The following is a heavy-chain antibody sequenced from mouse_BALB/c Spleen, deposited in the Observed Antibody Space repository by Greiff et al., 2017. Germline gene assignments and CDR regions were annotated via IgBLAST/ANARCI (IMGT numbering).Heavy chain of an antibody. Sequence: VQVVESGPGLVAPSQSLSITCTVSGFSLTSYGVHWVRQPPGKGLEWLGVIWAGGSTNYNSALMSRLSISKDNSKSQVFLKMNSLQTDDTAMYYCARDPNWDGAMDYWGQGTSVTVSS. CDR2: IWAGGST. V-gene: IGHV2-9*02. CDR1: GFSLTSYG. CDR3: ARDPNWDGAMDY. J-gene: IGHJ4*01. D-gene: IGHD4-1*01.